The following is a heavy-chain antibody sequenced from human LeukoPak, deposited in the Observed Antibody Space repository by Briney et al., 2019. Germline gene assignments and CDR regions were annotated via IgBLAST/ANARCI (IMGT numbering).Heavy chain of an antibody. V-gene: IGHV4-59*08. D-gene: IGHD3-10*01. CDR3: TRLIYYFDY. Sequence: SETLSLTCSVSGDSIRSYYWTWIRQPPGKGLEWIGYIDSRGSTNYNPSLKSRVTIAVDTSKNQFSLKLSSVTAADSAMYYCTRLIYYFDYWGQGTLVTVPS. J-gene: IGHJ4*02. CDR1: GDSIRSYY. CDR2: IDSRGST.